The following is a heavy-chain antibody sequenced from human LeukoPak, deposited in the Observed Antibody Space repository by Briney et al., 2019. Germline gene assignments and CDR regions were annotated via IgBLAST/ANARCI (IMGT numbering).Heavy chain of an antibody. J-gene: IGHJ5*02. CDR3: ARHWGLNWFDP. CDR1: GGSISSGYH. D-gene: IGHD3-16*01. V-gene: IGHV4-59*08. CDR2: IYYSGST. Sequence: SETLSLTCTVSGGSISSGYHWGWIRQPPGKGLEWIGYIYYSGSTNYSPSLKSRVTISVDTSKNQFSLKLSSVTAADTAVYYCARHWGLNWFDPWGQGTLVTVSS.